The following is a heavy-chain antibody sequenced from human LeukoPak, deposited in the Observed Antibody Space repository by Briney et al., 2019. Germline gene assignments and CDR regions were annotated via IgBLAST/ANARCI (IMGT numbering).Heavy chain of an antibody. D-gene: IGHD6-6*01. J-gene: IGHJ5*02. V-gene: IGHV4-4*07. Sequence: PSETLSLTCTVSGGSISSYYWSWFRQPAGKGLEWIGRIYITGSTNYNPSLKSRVTMSVDTSKSQFSLRLSSVTAADTAVYYCARDAPGEGAARPLGWFDPWGQGTLVTVSS. CDR3: ARDAPGEGAARPLGWFDP. CDR1: GGSISSYY. CDR2: IYITGST.